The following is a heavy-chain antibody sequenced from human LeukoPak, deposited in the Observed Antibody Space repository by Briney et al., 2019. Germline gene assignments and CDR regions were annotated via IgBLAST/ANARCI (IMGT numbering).Heavy chain of an antibody. CDR3: ARDSSSPFQDY. J-gene: IGHJ4*02. CDR1: GYTFTSYY. V-gene: IGHV1-46*01. D-gene: IGHD6-6*01. CDR2: INPSGGST. Sequence: ASVKVSCKASGYTFTSYYMHWVRQAPGQGLEWMGIINPSGGSTSYAQKFQGRVTMTRDMSTSTVYMELSSLRSEDTAVYYCARDSSSPFQDYWGQGTLVTVSS.